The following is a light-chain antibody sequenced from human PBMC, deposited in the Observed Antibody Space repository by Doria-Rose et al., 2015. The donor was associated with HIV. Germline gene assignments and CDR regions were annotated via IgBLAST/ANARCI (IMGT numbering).Light chain of an antibody. V-gene: IGKV3-20*01. CDR2: DGS. CDR1: QSFSSTY. CDR3: HQYGTSWT. Sequence: TQSPGTLSLSPGERATLSCSASQSFSSTYLAWYQQKPGQAPSLLIYDGSTRATGIPDRFSASGSGTDFTPTINRLEPEDFALYYCHQYGTSWTFGQGTKVEI. J-gene: IGKJ1*01.